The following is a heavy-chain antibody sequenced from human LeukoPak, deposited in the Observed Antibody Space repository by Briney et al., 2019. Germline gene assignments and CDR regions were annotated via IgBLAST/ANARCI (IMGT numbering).Heavy chain of an antibody. Sequence: ASVKVSCKASGYTFTGYYMHWVRQAPGQGLEWMGWINPNSGNTGYAQKFQGRVTMTRNTSISTAYMELSSLRSEDTAVYYCARVTYYYDSSGYYRGFDYWGQGTLVTVSS. CDR1: GYTFTGYY. D-gene: IGHD3-22*01. J-gene: IGHJ4*02. CDR3: ARVTYYYDSSGYYRGFDY. CDR2: INPNSGNT. V-gene: IGHV1-8*02.